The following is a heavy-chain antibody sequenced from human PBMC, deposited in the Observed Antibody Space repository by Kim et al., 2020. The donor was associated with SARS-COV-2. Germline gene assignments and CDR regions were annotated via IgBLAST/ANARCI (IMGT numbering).Heavy chain of an antibody. CDR2: ISWDGGST. D-gene: IGHD2-21*02. Sequence: GGSLRLSCAASGFTFDDYTMHWVRPAPGKVLEWVSLISWDGGSTYYADSVKGRFTISRDNSKNSLYLQMNSLRTEDTALYYCAKDTIGVAYCGGDCSVFWGANGMDVWGQGTTVTVSS. CDR3: AKDTIGVAYCGGDCSVFWGANGMDV. V-gene: IGHV3-43*01. J-gene: IGHJ6*02. CDR1: GFTFDDYT.